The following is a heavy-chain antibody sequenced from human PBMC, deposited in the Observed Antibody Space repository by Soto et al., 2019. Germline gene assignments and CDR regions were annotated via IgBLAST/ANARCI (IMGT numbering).Heavy chain of an antibody. CDR2: IWYDGSNK. CDR1: GFTFTNYA. Sequence: QVHLVESGGGVVQPGRSLRLSCAASGFTFTNYAMHWVRQAPGKGLEWVAVIWYDGSNKYYADSVKGRFTISRDNSKNQVYLHMNTLRAEDTAVYYGARQQVVQAALDYWGQGALVTVSS. V-gene: IGHV3-33*01. D-gene: IGHD6-6*01. CDR3: ARQQVVQAALDY. J-gene: IGHJ4*02.